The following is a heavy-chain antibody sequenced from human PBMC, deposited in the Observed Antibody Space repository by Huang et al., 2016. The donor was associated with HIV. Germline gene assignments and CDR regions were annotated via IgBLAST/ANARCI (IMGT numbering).Heavy chain of an antibody. D-gene: IGHD3-10*01. J-gene: IGHJ2*01. V-gene: IGHV4-34*01. CDR2: NNDAEYT. CDR1: GGSISCYY. CDR3: ARASWFKARSRNFDL. Sequence: QVQLQQGGARIMKPSETVSLTCAVSGGSISCYYRNWIRQPPGRGLKCSGDNNDAEYTNNHPSLKGRVTISVAPTNTQFSLRLTSVTAAHTAVNYCARASWFKARSRNFDLWGRGTLVTVSS.